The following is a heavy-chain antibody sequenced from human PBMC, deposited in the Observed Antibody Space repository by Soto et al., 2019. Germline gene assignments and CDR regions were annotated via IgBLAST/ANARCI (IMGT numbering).Heavy chain of an antibody. Sequence: PSETLSLTCTVSGGSISSYYWSWIRQPPGKGLEWIGYIYYSGSTNYNPSLKSRVTISVDTSKDQFSLKLSSVTAADTAVYYCARATSRVGIAAAGFDYWGQGTLVTVS. CDR3: ARATSRVGIAAAGFDY. CDR1: GGSISSYY. CDR2: IYYSGST. D-gene: IGHD6-13*01. J-gene: IGHJ4*02. V-gene: IGHV4-59*01.